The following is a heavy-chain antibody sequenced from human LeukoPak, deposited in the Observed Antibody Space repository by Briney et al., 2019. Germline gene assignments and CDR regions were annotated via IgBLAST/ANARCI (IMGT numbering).Heavy chain of an antibody. V-gene: IGHV3-30*02. D-gene: IGHD6-6*01. CDR2: IRYDGSNK. J-gene: IGHJ6*03. Sequence: GGSLRLSCAASGFTFSSYGMHWVRQAPGKGLEWVAFIRYDGSNKYYADSVKGRFTISRDNSKNTLYLQMNSLRAEDTAVYYCAKDPVIAARPYYYYYMDVWGKGTTVTVSS. CDR3: AKDPVIAARPYYYYYMDV. CDR1: GFTFSSYG.